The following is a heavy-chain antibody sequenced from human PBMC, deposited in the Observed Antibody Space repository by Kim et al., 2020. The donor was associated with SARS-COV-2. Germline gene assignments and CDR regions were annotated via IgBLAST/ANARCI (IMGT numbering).Heavy chain of an antibody. J-gene: IGHJ4*02. CDR3: ARGHYFNS. V-gene: IGHV3-7*04. Sequence: DGGEKYYVDSVKGRFTISRDNAKNSVYLQMNSLRAEDTAVYYCARGHYFNSWGQGTLVTVSS. CDR2: DGGEK.